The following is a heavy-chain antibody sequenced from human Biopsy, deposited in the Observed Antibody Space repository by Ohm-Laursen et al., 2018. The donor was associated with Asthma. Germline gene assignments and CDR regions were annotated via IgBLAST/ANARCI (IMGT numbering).Heavy chain of an antibody. CDR3: ARKAGSCISRTCYSLDS. CDR1: GGTLNTYV. V-gene: IGHV1-69*01. D-gene: IGHD2-2*01. CDR2: INSVFGTT. J-gene: IGHJ4*02. Sequence: SSVKVSCKSLGGTLNTYVIGWVRQAPGQGLEWMGGINSVFGTTTYPQKFQDRVTITADDSTSTVYMELSSLRSEDTAVYYCARKAGSCISRTCYSLDSWGQGTLVTVSS.